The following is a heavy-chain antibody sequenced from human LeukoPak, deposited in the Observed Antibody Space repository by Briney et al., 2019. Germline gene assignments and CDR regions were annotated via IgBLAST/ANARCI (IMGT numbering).Heavy chain of an antibody. CDR2: ISAYNGNT. Sequence: ASVKVSCKASGYTFTSYGISWVRQAPGQGLEWMGWISAYNGNTNYAQKLQGRVTMTTDTSTSTAYMELRSLRSDDTAVYYCARDYYGSGSHIDDYWGQGTLVTVSS. CDR1: GYTFTSYG. D-gene: IGHD3-10*01. J-gene: IGHJ4*02. V-gene: IGHV1-18*01. CDR3: ARDYYGSGSHIDDY.